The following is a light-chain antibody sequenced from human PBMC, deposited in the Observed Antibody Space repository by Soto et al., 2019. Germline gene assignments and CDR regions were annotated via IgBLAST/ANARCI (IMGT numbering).Light chain of an antibody. Sequence: DIPVTQSPSSLSASVGDRVTITCRASQAIGNDLGWYQQEPGKAPRRLIYSASNVQSGVPSRFSGSRSGTEFTLTISSLQPEDFVTYHCLQHKTFPWTCGQGTKVEMK. CDR3: LQHKTFPWT. CDR1: QAIGND. J-gene: IGKJ1*01. CDR2: SAS. V-gene: IGKV1-17*01.